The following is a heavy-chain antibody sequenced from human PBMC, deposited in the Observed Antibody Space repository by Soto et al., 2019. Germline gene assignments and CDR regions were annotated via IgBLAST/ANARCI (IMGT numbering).Heavy chain of an antibody. CDR2: ISGSGGST. D-gene: IGHD6-19*01. CDR3: AKDRIAVAGTYDY. J-gene: IGHJ4*02. Sequence: GGPLRLSCAASGFTFSNYAMSWVRQAPGKGLEWVSAISGSGGSTYYADSVKGRFTISRDNSKNTLYLQMNSLRAEDTAVYYCAKDRIAVAGTYDYWGQGTLVTVSS. V-gene: IGHV3-23*01. CDR1: GFTFSNYA.